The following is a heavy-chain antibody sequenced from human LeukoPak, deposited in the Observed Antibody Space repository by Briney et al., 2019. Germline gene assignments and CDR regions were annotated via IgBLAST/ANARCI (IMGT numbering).Heavy chain of an antibody. CDR1: GGSISSYY. CDR3: ARAVFGAFDI. D-gene: IGHD2-21*01. CDR2: IYYSGST. Sequence: SETLSLTCTVSGGSISSYYWSWIRQPPGKGLEWIGYIYYSGSTNYNPSLKSRVTISVDTSKNQFSLKLSSVTAADTAVYYCARAVFGAFDIWGQGTMVTVSS. J-gene: IGHJ3*02. V-gene: IGHV4-59*12.